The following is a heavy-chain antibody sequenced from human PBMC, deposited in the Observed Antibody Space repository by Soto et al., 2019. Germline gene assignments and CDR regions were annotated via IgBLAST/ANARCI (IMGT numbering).Heavy chain of an antibody. CDR2: IKTDGTYT. Sequence: GGSLRLSCAASGFAFSNYWMHWVRQAPGKGLEWVSRIKTDGTYTTYADSVKGRFTISRDNAKNTVYLQMNSLRADDTAVYYCARGPSGTTDYWGQGTLVTVSS. V-gene: IGHV3-74*01. CDR1: GFAFSNYW. J-gene: IGHJ4*02. CDR3: ARGPSGTTDY. D-gene: IGHD1-1*01.